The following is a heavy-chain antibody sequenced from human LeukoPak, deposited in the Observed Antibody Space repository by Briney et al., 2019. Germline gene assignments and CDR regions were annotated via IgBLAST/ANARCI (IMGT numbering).Heavy chain of an antibody. D-gene: IGHD1-26*01. CDR1: GHSVSNKNAA. Sequence: SQTLSLTCAISGHSVSNKNAAWNWIRQSPSRALEWLGKTHYKSKWYNDYATSVKSRITINPDTSKNQISLQLNSVTPEDTAIYYCARAEVGTTGWFDPWGQGTLVTVSS. J-gene: IGHJ5*02. V-gene: IGHV6-1*01. CDR2: THYKSKWYN. CDR3: ARAEVGTTGWFDP.